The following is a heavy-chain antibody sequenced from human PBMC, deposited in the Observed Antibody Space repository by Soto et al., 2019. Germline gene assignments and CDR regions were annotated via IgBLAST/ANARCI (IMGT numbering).Heavy chain of an antibody. V-gene: IGHV1-46*01. CDR3: ARGGHVVVVTAALDY. D-gene: IGHD2-21*02. Sequence: QVQLVQSGAEVKKPGASVKVSCKASGDTFTDYYIHWVRQAPGQGLEWMGTVNPSGGHTTYAQHFLGRMTQTKDTSTSTIYMELTSLTSEDTAVYYCARGGHVVVVTAALDYWGQGTLVTVSS. J-gene: IGHJ4*02. CDR2: VNPSGGHT. CDR1: GDTFTDYY.